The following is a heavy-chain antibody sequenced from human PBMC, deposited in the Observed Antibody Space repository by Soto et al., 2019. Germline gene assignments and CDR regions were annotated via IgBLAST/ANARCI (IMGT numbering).Heavy chain of an antibody. D-gene: IGHD2-2*01. CDR3: AKGRDSYGTSRARGYGMDV. V-gene: IGHV3-30*18. J-gene: IGHJ6*02. CDR2: ISYDGSNK. CDR1: GFTFSSYG. Sequence: GGSLRLSCAASGFTFSSYGMHWVRQAPGKGLEWVAVISYDGSNKYYADSVKGRFTISRDNSKNTLYLQMNSLRAEDTAVYYCAKGRDSYGTSRARGYGMDVWGQGTTVTVSS.